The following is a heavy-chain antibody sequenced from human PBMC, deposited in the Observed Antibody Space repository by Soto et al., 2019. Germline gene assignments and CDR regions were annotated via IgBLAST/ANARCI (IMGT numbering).Heavy chain of an antibody. V-gene: IGHV3-23*01. CDR1: GFTFSSYA. CDR3: AKDQLGYCSGGSCYSHFDY. D-gene: IGHD2-15*01. CDR2: ISGSGGST. Sequence: GGSLRLSCAASGFTFSSYAMSWVRQAPGKGLEWVSAISGSGGSTYYADSVKGRFTISRDNSKNTLYLQMNSLRAEDTAVYYCAKDQLGYCSGGSCYSHFDYWGQGTLVTVSS. J-gene: IGHJ4*02.